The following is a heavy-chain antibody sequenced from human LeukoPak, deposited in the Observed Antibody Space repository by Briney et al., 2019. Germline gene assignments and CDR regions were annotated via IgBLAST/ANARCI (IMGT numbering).Heavy chain of an antibody. V-gene: IGHV4-61*02. Sequence: SETLSLTCTVSGYSTASGSYYWSWIRQPAGKGLEWIGRIYASGSTNSNPSLKSRVTVSVDTSKNQFSLELTSVTAADTAMYYCAREHYYDSSGFHDYWGQGTLVTVSS. D-gene: IGHD3-22*01. CDR1: GYSTASGSYY. CDR3: AREHYYDSSGFHDY. CDR2: IYASGST. J-gene: IGHJ4*02.